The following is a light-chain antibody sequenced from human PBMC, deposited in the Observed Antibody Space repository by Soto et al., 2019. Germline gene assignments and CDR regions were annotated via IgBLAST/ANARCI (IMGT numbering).Light chain of an antibody. CDR1: QSLTSW. J-gene: IGKJ1*01. CDR3: QHCNTFPWK. V-gene: IGKV1-5*03. Sequence: DAELSQSPSTLSASVGDRAPVTCLPSQSLTSWLAWYQQKPGKAPKLLIYKASTLESGVPSRFSGSGSGTDFTLTISSLQPDDFPTYYFQHCNTFPWKFGQGTKLDIK. CDR2: KAS.